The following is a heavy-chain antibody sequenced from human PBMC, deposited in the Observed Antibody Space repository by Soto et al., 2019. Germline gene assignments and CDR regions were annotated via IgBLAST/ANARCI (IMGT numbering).Heavy chain of an antibody. Sequence: SETLSLTCTVSGGSISSYYWSWIRQPPGKGLEWIGYIYYSGSTNYNPSLKSRVTISVDTSKNQFTLILSSVPAADTAVYYCAGGILNPYYFDCWGEGPLVTVSS. CDR2: IYYSGST. J-gene: IGHJ4*02. D-gene: IGHD3-9*01. V-gene: IGHV4-59*01. CDR1: GGSISSYY. CDR3: AGGILNPYYFDC.